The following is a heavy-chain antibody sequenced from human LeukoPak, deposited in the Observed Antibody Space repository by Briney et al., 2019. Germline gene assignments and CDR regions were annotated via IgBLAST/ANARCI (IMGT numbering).Heavy chain of an antibody. D-gene: IGHD2-2*01. Sequence: PSETLSLTCTVSGGSISSSSYYWGWIRQPPGKGLEWIGSIYYSGSTYYNPSLKSRVTISVDTSKNQFSLKLSSVTAADTAVYYCARRGSTSFIYYYYYMDVWGKGTTVTVSS. CDR3: ARRGSTSFIYYYYYMDV. J-gene: IGHJ6*03. V-gene: IGHV4-39*01. CDR1: GGSISSSSYY. CDR2: IYYSGST.